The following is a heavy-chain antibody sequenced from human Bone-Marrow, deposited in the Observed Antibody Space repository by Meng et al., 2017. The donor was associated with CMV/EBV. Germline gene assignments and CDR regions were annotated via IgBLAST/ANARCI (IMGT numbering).Heavy chain of an antibody. J-gene: IGHJ4*02. V-gene: IGHV3-30*02. CDR2: IRYDGSNK. CDR3: ARVRGNSGSYFEGPGPYYFDY. CDR1: GFTFSSYG. D-gene: IGHD1-26*01. Sequence: GESLKISCAASGFTFSSYGMHWVRQAPGKGLEWVAFIRYDGSNKYYADSVKGRFTISRDNSKNTLYLQMNSLRAEDTAVYYCARVRGNSGSYFEGPGPYYFDYWGQGTLVTVSS.